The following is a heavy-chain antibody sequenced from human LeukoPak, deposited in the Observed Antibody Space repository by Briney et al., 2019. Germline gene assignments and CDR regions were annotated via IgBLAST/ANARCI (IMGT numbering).Heavy chain of an antibody. V-gene: IGHV1-69*13. CDR2: IIPIFGTA. J-gene: IGHJ6*03. Sequence: GASVKVSCKASGGTFSSYAISWVRQAPGQGFEWMGGIIPIFGTANYAQKFQGRVTITADESTSTAYMELSSLRSEDTAVYYCARYYDFWSGPWYMDVWGKGTTVTVSS. CDR3: ARYYDFWSGPWYMDV. CDR1: GGTFSSYA. D-gene: IGHD3-3*01.